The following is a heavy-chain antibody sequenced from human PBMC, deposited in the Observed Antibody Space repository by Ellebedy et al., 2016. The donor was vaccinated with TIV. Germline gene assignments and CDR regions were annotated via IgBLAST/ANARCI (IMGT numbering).Heavy chain of an antibody. CDR3: AKDLAGYLRGVDY. V-gene: IGHV3-9*01. J-gene: IGHJ4*02. CDR2: INWNSGDI. CDR1: GFPFGYYA. D-gene: IGHD6-13*01. Sequence: SLKIPXSASGFPFGYYALHWVRQAPGKGLEWISGINWNSGDIGYADSVKGRFTISRDNAKNSLYLQMNRLRPEDTALYYCAKDLAGYLRGVDYWGQGTQVTVTS.